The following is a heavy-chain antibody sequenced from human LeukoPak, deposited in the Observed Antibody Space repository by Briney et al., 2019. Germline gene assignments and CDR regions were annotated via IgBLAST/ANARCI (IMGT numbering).Heavy chain of an antibody. J-gene: IGHJ3*02. V-gene: IGHV7-4-1*02. D-gene: IGHD3-10*01. CDR1: GYTFTSYA. CDR2: IETNTGNP. CDR3: ARIVLLAGFGEFDDAFDI. Sequence: ASVKVSCKASGYTFTSYAMNWVRQAPGQGLEFMGWIETNTGNPTYAQGFTGRFVFSLDTSVSTAYLQISSLKAEDTAVYYCARIVLLAGFGEFDDAFDIWGQGTMVTVSS.